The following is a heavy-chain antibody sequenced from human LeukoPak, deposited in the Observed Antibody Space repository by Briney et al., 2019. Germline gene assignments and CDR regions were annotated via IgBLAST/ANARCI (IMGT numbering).Heavy chain of an antibody. CDR3: ARGGVLELRDWFDP. J-gene: IGHJ5*02. V-gene: IGHV3-74*01. CDR1: GFTFSSYW. D-gene: IGHD1-7*01. Sequence: AGSLRLSCAASGFTFSSYWMHWVRQAPGKGLVWVSRINSDGSSTSYADSVKGRVTISRDNAKNTLYLQMNSLRAEDTAVYYCARGGVLELRDWFDPWGQGTLVTVSS. CDR2: INSDGSST.